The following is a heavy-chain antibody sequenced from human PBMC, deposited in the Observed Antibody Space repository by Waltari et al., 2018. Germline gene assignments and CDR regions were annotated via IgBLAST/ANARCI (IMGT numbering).Heavy chain of an antibody. J-gene: IGHJ4*02. D-gene: IGHD6-19*01. CDR1: GGSIRSTNW. V-gene: IGHV4-4*02. CDR3: ARDSNLAVAGTGPFDY. CDR2: IYHSGRT. Sequence: QVQLQESGPGLVKPSGTLSLTFAVSGGSIRSTNWWDWVRTPPGKGLEWIGEIYHSGRTNDYPSLKSRVTRSVDKSKNQVSLKLSSVTAADTAVYYCARDSNLAVAGTGPFDYWGQGTLVTVSS.